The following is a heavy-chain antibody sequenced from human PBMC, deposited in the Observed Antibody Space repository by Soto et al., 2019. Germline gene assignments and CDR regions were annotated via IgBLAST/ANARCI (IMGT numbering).Heavy chain of an antibody. D-gene: IGHD1-1*01. J-gene: IGHJ2*01. CDR1: GFPFGDYY. Sequence: PGGSLRLSCEASGFPFGDYYMSWIRQSPERGLEWLSFLSSSSRFTKHADSVRGRFTISRDNAKNALYLQMNSLRAEDTAVYYCARRLVSFPTSYLDLWGRGTLVTVSS. V-gene: IGHV3-11*06. CDR2: LSSSSRFT. CDR3: ARRLVSFPTSYLDL.